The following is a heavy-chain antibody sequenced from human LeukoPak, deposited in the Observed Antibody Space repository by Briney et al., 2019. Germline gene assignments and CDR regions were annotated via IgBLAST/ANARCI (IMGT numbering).Heavy chain of an antibody. CDR1: GFNFNMFA. Sequence: GGSLRLSCTGSGFNFNMFAMNWVRQAPGQGLEWVSGLSRGGGTTNYADSVKGRFTISRDKSKNMVFLQMNSLRPEDTAVYYCAKEQRIRHGSEGVCMGEYYFDSWGQGSLVTVSS. CDR2: LSRGGGTT. D-gene: IGHD3-10*01. CDR3: AKEQRIRHGSEGVCMGEYYFDS. J-gene: IGHJ4*02. V-gene: IGHV3-23*01.